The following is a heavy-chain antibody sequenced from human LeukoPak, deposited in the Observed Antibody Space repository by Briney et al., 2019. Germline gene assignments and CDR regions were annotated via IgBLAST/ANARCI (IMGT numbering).Heavy chain of an antibody. J-gene: IGHJ4*02. CDR3: ARDLVGTTGN. CDR1: GFTISSNY. Sequence: GGSLRLSCAASGFTISSNYMSWVRQAPGNGLEWVSVIYSGGNTYYADSVKGRFTISRDNSKNTLYLQMNSLRAEDTAMYYCARDLVGTTGNWGQGALVTVSS. CDR2: IYSGGNT. V-gene: IGHV3-66*01. D-gene: IGHD1-26*01.